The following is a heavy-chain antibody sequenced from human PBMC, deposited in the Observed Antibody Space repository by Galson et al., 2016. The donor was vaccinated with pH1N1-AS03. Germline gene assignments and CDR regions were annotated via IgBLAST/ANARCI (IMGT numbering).Heavy chain of an antibody. Sequence: SLRLSCAASGFIFSAYPMNWVRQAPGKGLEWVSFIGTSSTYIYYADSVKGRFTISRDNMKKSLYLQLNSLRAEDTGIYYCARGRGWNYGGLDLWGQGTLVTVSS. CDR2: IGTSSTYI. D-gene: IGHD1-7*01. V-gene: IGHV3-21*01. CDR3: ARGRGWNYGGLDL. J-gene: IGHJ5*02. CDR1: GFIFSAYP.